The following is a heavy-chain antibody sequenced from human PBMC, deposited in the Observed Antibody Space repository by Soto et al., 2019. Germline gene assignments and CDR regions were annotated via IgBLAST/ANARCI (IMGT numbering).Heavy chain of an antibody. Sequence: PGGSLRLSCAASGFTVSSNYMSWVRQAPGKGLEWVSVIYSGGSTYYADSVKGRFTISRHNSKNTLYLQMNSLRAEDTAVYYCARAWGYDILTGTPISYYFDYWGQGTLVTVSS. V-gene: IGHV3-53*04. J-gene: IGHJ4*02. D-gene: IGHD3-9*01. CDR2: IYSGGST. CDR1: GFTVSSNY. CDR3: ARAWGYDILTGTPISYYFDY.